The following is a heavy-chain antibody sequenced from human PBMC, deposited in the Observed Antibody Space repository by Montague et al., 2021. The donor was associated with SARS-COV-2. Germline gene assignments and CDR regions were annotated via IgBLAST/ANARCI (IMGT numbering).Heavy chain of an antibody. CDR2: IYYSGST. Sequence: SETLSLTCTVSGGSISSSSYYWGWIRQPPGKGLEWIGRIYYSGSTYYNPSLKSRVTISVDTSKNQFSLKLSSVTAADTAVYYCARQENSSGWFKPDAFDIWGQGTMVTVSS. CDR1: GGSISSSSYY. J-gene: IGHJ3*02. CDR3: ARQENSSGWFKPDAFDI. V-gene: IGHV4-39*01. D-gene: IGHD6-19*01.